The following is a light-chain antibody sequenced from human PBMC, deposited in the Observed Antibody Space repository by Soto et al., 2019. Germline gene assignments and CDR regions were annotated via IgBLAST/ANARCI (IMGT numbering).Light chain of an antibody. V-gene: IGKV3-11*01. CDR1: LSIGSY. Sequence: SIGKRATLSCRASLSIGSYLAWYQHKLGQPPRLLIYDASNMATVIPVRFSGSGSGTDFSLTIISLCSEDFAVYYFQQLGCGPPLIVGSGTKVDIK. J-gene: IGKJ1*01. CDR2: DAS. CDR3: QQLGCGPPLI.